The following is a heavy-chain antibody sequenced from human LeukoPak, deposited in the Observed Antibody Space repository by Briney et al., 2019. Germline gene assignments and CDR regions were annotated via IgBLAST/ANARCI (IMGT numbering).Heavy chain of an antibody. CDR3: ARGLRHYLYYIDV. D-gene: IGHD3-10*01. V-gene: IGHV4-34*01. Sequence: SETLSLTCAVYGGSFSGYYWSWIRQPPGKGLEWIGEINHSGSTNYNPSLKSRVTISVDTSKNQFSLKLSSVTAADTAVYYCARGLRHYLYYIDVWGKGTTVTVSS. J-gene: IGHJ6*03. CDR1: GGSFSGYY. CDR2: INHSGST.